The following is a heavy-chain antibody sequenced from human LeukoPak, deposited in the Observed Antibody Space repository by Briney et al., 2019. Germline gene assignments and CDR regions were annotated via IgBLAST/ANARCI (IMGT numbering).Heavy chain of an antibody. J-gene: IGHJ4*02. CDR1: GFRFSDYW. D-gene: IGHD3-22*01. CDR2: IKTDGSAK. CDR3: TKDLNHDSSG. Sequence: GRSLRLSCAASGFRFSDYWMTWVSQDPGRGLECVANIKTDGSAKYYPDSVKGRFTVSRDNAKNSLYLQMNNMRVEDTAIYYCTKDLNHDSSGWGQGTLVTVSS. V-gene: IGHV3-7*01.